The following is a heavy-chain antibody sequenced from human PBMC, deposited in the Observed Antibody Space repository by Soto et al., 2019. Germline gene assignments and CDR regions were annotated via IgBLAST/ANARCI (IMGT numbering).Heavy chain of an antibody. D-gene: IGHD4-17*01. CDR3: ATEIDGTTVTSLDY. CDR2: SNSNSGNS. V-gene: IGHV1-8*01. Sequence: ASVKVSCKASGYTFTSYNINWVRQAPGQGLEWVAGSNSNSGNSDHAQKFQGRLTVTRDTSISTAYMELSSLRSDDTAVYYCATEIDGTTVTSLDYWGQGTLVTVSS. CDR1: GYTFTSYN. J-gene: IGHJ4*02.